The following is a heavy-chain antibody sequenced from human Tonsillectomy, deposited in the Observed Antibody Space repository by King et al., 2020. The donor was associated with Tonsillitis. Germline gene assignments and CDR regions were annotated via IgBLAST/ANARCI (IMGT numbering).Heavy chain of an antibody. D-gene: IGHD2-2*01. Sequence: VQLVESGAEVKKPGASVKVSCKASGYTFTSYGISWVRQAPGQGLEWMGWISAYNGNTNYAQKLQGRVTMTTDTSTSTAYMELRSLRSDDTAVYYCARTPRRRWAAASLPVDYWGQGTLVTVSS. CDR1: GYTFTSYG. CDR3: ARTPRRRWAAASLPVDY. J-gene: IGHJ4*02. CDR2: ISAYNGNT. V-gene: IGHV1-18*01.